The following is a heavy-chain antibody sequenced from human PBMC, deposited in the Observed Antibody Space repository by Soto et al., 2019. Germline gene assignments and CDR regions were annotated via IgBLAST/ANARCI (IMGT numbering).Heavy chain of an antibody. CDR3: ATSNPCYGSGWDY. CDR2: IYYSGST. V-gene: IGHV4-39*01. Sequence: SETLSLTCTVSGGSISSSSYYWGWIRQPPGKGLEWIGSIYYSGSTYYNPSLKSRVTISVDTSKNQFSLKRSSVTAADTAVYSCATSNPCYGSGWDYWGQGTLGTVS. D-gene: IGHD3-10*01. J-gene: IGHJ4*02. CDR1: GGSISSSSYY.